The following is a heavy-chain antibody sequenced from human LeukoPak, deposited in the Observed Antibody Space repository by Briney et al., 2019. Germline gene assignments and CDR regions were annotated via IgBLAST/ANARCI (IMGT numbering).Heavy chain of an antibody. CDR2: ISSSSSYI. D-gene: IGHD3-10*01. CDR1: GFTFSSYA. CDR3: ARDTRTTYYYGSGSYYYYYGMDV. J-gene: IGHJ6*04. V-gene: IGHV3-21*01. Sequence: GGSLRLSCAASGFTFSSYAMSWVRQAPGKGLEWVSSISSSSSYIYYADSVKGRFTISRDNAKNSLYLQMNSLRAEDTAVYYCARDTRTTYYYGSGSYYYYYGMDVWGKGTTVTVSS.